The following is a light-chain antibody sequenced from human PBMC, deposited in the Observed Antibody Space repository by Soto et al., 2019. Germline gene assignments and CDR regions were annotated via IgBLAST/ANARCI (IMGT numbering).Light chain of an antibody. CDR2: EVT. J-gene: IGLJ1*01. CDR1: TSDIGNYNA. CDR3: GSWTTYRPYV. V-gene: IGLV2-14*01. Sequence: QSALTQPASVSGSPGQSITIPWTGTTSDIGNYNAVSWYQQHPGKAPKLIIYEVTNRPSGVSDRFSGSKSGNTASLTISGLQAEDEADYYCGSWTTYRPYVFATGTKVTVL.